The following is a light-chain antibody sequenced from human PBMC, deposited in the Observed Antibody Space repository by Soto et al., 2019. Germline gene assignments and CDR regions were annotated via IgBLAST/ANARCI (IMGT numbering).Light chain of an antibody. CDR1: QSVSSN. V-gene: IGKV3-15*01. CDR2: GAS. CDR3: QQYNNWPQT. J-gene: IGKJ1*01. Sequence: EIVLTQSPATLSLSPGERDTLSCRASQSVSSNLAWYQQKPGQAPRLLIYGASTRATGIPARFSGSGSGTEFTLTISSLKSEDFAVYYCQQYNNWPQTFGQGTKVDIK.